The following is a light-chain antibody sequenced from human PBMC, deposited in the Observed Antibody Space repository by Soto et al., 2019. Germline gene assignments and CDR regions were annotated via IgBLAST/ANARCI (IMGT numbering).Light chain of an antibody. CDR3: GSWDSSLSHYV. V-gene: IGLV1-51*01. CDR1: SSNIGGNS. CDR2: DDN. Sequence: VLTQPPSVSAAPGQKVTISCSGSSSNIGGNSVSWYQQLPGTAPKLLIYDDNKRPSGIPDRFSGSKSGTSATLGITGFQTGDEADYYCGSWDSSLSHYVLGHGTKVTV. J-gene: IGLJ1*01.